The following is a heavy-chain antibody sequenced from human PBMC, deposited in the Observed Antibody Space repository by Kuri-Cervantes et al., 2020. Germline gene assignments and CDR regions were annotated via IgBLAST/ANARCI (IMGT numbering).Heavy chain of an antibody. V-gene: IGHV4-34*01. CDR2: IYYSGST. CDR3: ARGYYHMDV. J-gene: IGHJ6*03. Sequence: SQTLSLTCAVYGGSFSGYYWSWIRQPPGKGLEWIGNIYYSGSTYHNPSLKSRITISVDTSKNQFSLKLSSVTAADTAVYYCARGYYHMDVWGEGTSVTVSS. CDR1: GGSFSGYY.